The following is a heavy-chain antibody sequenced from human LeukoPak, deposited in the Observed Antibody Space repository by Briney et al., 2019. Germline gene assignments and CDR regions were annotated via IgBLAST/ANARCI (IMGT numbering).Heavy chain of an antibody. CDR1: GFTFSSYG. D-gene: IGHD6-19*01. CDR3: AKVPAVAGTRDY. Sequence: GGSLRLSCAASGFTFSSYGMHRVRQAPGKGLEWVAFIRYDGSNKYYANSVKGRFTISRDNSKNTLYLQMNSLRAEDTAVYYCAKVPAVAGTRDYWGQGTLVTVSS. CDR2: IRYDGSNK. V-gene: IGHV3-30*02. J-gene: IGHJ4*02.